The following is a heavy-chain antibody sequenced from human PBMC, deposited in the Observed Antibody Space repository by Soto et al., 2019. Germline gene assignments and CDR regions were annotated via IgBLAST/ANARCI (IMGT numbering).Heavy chain of an antibody. V-gene: IGHV4-34*01. CDR3: ARGSARFLVAPPRYFDY. CDR2: INHSGST. Sequence: SETLSLTYAVSGGSFSGYYWSWIRQPPGKGLEWIGEINHSGSTNYNPSLKSRVTISVDTSKNQFSLKLSSVTAADTAVYYCARGSARFLVAPPRYFDYWGPATLVTVSS. J-gene: IGHJ4*02. CDR1: GGSFSGYY. D-gene: IGHD2-15*01.